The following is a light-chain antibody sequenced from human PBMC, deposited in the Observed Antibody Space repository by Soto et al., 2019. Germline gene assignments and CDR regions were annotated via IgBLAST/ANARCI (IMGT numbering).Light chain of an antibody. CDR1: ISDVGGYKY. CDR2: DVS. J-gene: IGLJ2*01. CDR3: SSYTGSSTVL. V-gene: IGLV2-14*01. Sequence: QSVLTQPASVSGSPGQSITISCTGTISDVGGYKYVSWYQQHPGKAPKLMIYDVSNRPSGVSYRFSGSKSGNTASLSISGLQAEDEADYYCSSYTGSSTVLFGGGTKLTVL.